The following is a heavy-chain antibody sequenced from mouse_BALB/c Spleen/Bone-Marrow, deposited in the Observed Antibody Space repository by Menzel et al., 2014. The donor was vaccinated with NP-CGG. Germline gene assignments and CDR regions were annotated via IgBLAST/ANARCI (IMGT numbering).Heavy chain of an antibody. D-gene: IGHD2-1*01. CDR1: GFSLTSYG. CDR3: ARDNRAHYGNSYWYFDV. CDR2: IWAGGST. J-gene: IGHJ1*01. V-gene: IGHV2-9*02. Sequence: VQLQQSGPGLVAPSQSLSITCTVSGFSLTSYGVHWVRQPPGKGLGWLGVIWAGGSTNYNSTLMSRLSISNDNSKSQVFLKMNSLQTDDTAMYYCARDNRAHYGNSYWYFDVWGAGTTVTVSS.